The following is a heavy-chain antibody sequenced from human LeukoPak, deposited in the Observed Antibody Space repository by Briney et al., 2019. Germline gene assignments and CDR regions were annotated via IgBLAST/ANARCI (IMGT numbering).Heavy chain of an antibody. CDR3: ARLGYCSSTSCNDNWFDP. CDR2: FYPGDSDT. Sequence: GESLKTSCRGFGYSFTSYWIGWVRQIPGKGLDWMGIFYPGDSDTRYSPSFQGQVTISADKSISTAYLQWSSLKASDTAMYYCARLGYCSSTSCNDNWFDPWGQGTLVTVSS. V-gene: IGHV5-51*01. D-gene: IGHD2-2*01. CDR1: GYSFTSYW. J-gene: IGHJ5*02.